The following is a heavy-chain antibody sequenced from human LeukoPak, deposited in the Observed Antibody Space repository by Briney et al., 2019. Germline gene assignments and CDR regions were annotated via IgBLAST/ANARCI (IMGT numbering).Heavy chain of an antibody. V-gene: IGHV3-53*01. Sequence: GGSLRLSCAVSGFTVNSNYMSWVRQPPGQGLEWVSVISSAGTPYYADSVKGRFTISRDTSKSTLYLQMNGLRAEDTAVYYCARGGDMAGNTRSPFDIWGQGTLVTVSS. CDR2: ISSAGTP. CDR3: ARGGDMAGNTRSPFDI. D-gene: IGHD2-15*01. J-gene: IGHJ3*02. CDR1: GFTVNSNY.